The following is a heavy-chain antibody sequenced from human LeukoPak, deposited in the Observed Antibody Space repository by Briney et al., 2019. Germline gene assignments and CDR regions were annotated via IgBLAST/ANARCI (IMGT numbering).Heavy chain of an antibody. V-gene: IGHV1-18*01. J-gene: IGHJ4*02. CDR1: GYNFNTYD. D-gene: IGHD3-3*01. CDR3: ARFWSGYLPDY. CDR2: ITAKNGNT. Sequence: VASVKVSCKGSGYNFNTYDISWVRQAPGQGLEWMGWITAKNGNTNYAERLQDRVTMTTDTSTSTAYMELRSLRCDDTAVYYCARFWSGYLPDYWGQGTLVTVSP.